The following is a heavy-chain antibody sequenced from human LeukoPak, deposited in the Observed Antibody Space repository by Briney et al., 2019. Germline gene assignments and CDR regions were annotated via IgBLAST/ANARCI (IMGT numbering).Heavy chain of an antibody. V-gene: IGHV3-30*18. CDR2: TSSDGSRI. D-gene: IGHD3-10*01. Sequence: GGSLSLSCAASGFPFSRYGMQWVRQAPGKGLEGVAVTSSDGSRIYYADSVKGRFTISRDNSKNTLYLQMNSLRAEDTAMYYCAKKVAGGFDAPLDSWGQGTLVTVSS. J-gene: IGHJ4*02. CDR3: AKKVAGGFDAPLDS. CDR1: GFPFSRYG.